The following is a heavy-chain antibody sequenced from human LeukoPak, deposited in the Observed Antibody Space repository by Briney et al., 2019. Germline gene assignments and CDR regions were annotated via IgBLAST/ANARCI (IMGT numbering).Heavy chain of an antibody. CDR1: GGSFSGYY. J-gene: IGHJ4*02. V-gene: IGHV4-34*01. Sequence: PSETLSLTCAVYGGSFSGYYWSWIRQPPGKGLEWIGEINHSGSTNYNPSLKSRVTISVDTSKNQFSLKLSSVTAADTAVYYCARGPNWNSEGQFDYWGQGTLVTVSS. CDR3: ARGPNWNSEGQFDY. CDR2: INHSGST. D-gene: IGHD1-7*01.